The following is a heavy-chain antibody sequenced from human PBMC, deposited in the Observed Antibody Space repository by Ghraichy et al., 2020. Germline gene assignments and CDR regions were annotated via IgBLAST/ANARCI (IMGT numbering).Heavy chain of an antibody. Sequence: SQTLSLTCAISGDSVSSNSAAWNWIRQSPSRGLEWLGRTYFRSKWFHEYAVAVKSRISVDPDTSKNQFSLQLNSVTPEDTAVYYCARDHYTSTWRDYYGMDVWGQGTTVTVSS. J-gene: IGHJ6*02. CDR2: TYFRSKWFH. D-gene: IGHD3-3*01. CDR1: GDSVSSNSAA. V-gene: IGHV6-1*01. CDR3: ARDHYTSTWRDYYGMDV.